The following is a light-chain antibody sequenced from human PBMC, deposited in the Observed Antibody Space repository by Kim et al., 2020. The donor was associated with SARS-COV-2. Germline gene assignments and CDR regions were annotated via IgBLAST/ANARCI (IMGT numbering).Light chain of an antibody. CDR3: QAWDSGTAVV. CDR1: ELGDKY. J-gene: IGLJ2*01. Sequence: VSPGQTAGITCSGDELGDKYVFWYQQKPGQTPVLVIYQDTKRPSGIPERFSASNSGNTATLTISGTQATDEADYYCQAWDSGTAVVFGGGTQLTVL. CDR2: QDT. V-gene: IGLV3-1*01.